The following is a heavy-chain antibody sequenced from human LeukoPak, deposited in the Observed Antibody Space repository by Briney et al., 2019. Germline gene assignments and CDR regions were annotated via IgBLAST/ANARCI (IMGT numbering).Heavy chain of an antibody. CDR3: ARSYGSGRRVSYYYMDV. CDR2: IYTSGST. V-gene: IGHV4-4*07. D-gene: IGHD3-10*01. J-gene: IGHJ6*03. CDR1: GGSISSYY. Sequence: SETLSLTSTVSGGSISSYYWSWIRQPAGKGLEWIGRIYTSGSTNYNPSLKSRVTMSVDTSKNQFSLKLSSVTAADTAVYYCARSYGSGRRVSYYYMDVWGKGTTVTVSS.